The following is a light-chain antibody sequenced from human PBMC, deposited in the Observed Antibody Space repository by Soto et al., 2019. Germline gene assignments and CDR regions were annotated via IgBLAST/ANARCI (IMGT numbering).Light chain of an antibody. CDR2: DAS. J-gene: IGKJ1*01. V-gene: IGKV3-11*01. Sequence: EIVLTQSPATLSLSPGERATLSCRASQSVSSYLAWYQQKPGQAPRLLIYDASNRATGIPARFSGCGSGTDFTLSISSLEPEDFAVYYCQLYGTSPKPFGLGTKVDIK. CDR1: QSVSSY. CDR3: QLYGTSPKP.